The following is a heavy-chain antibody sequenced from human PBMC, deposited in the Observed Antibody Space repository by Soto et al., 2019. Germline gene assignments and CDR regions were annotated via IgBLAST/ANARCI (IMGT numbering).Heavy chain of an antibody. J-gene: IGHJ6*02. V-gene: IGHV1-58*01. D-gene: IGHD3-9*01. CDR2: IVVGSGNT. CDR1: GFTFSTSA. CDR3: AADLTKGKSKYNYYGMDV. Sequence: ASVKVSCKASGFTFSTSAVQWVRQARGQRLEWKGWIVVGSGNTNYAQKFQERVTITRDMSTSTAYVELSSLRSEDTAVYYCAADLTKGKSKYNYYGMDVGGQGTRVTASS.